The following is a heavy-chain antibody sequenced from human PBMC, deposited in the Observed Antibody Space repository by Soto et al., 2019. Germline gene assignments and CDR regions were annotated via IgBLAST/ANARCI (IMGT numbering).Heavy chain of an antibody. CDR3: ARGKRDGFDL. CDR2: IQNDGSRT. D-gene: IGHD6-13*01. V-gene: IGHV3-74*01. Sequence: EVQLVESEGGLVQRGGSLRLSCAASGFTFNYYWMHWVRQAPGQGLVWVSHIQNDGSRTTYADSVKGRFTISRDNAKNRQYLQLNRLRAKDTPVYYCARGKRDGFDLWGQGTTVTVSS. CDR1: GFTFNYYW. J-gene: IGHJ3*01.